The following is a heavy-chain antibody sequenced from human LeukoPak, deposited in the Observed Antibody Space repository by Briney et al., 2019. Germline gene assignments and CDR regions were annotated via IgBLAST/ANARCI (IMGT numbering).Heavy chain of an antibody. D-gene: IGHD6-6*01. V-gene: IGHV3-21*01. CDR3: ARDVEYSSSSVSGRSFDL. CDR1: GFTFSIDS. CDR2: ISSSSSYI. J-gene: IGHJ4*02. Sequence: PGGSLRLSCATSGFTFSIDSMNWVRQAPGKGLEWVSSISSSSSYIYYADSVKGRFTTSRDNAKNSLSLQMNSLRAEDTAVYYCARDVEYSSSSVSGRSFDLWGQGTLVTVSS.